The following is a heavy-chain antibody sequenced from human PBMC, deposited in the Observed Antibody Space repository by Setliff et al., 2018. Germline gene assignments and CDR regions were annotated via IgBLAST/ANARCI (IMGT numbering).Heavy chain of an antibody. CDR3: ARQPPLNWAIPFDL. CDR1: GGSITNFY. D-gene: IGHD7-27*01. V-gene: IGHV4-59*08. Sequence: SETLSLTCTVSGGSITNFYWNWIRQSPGKGLEWIGYIYSSGITNYNPSLKSRLTMSVDTSKNQFSLHLSSMTAADTAVYYCARQPPLNWAIPFDLWGQGKRGT. J-gene: IGHJ3*01. CDR2: IYSSGIT.